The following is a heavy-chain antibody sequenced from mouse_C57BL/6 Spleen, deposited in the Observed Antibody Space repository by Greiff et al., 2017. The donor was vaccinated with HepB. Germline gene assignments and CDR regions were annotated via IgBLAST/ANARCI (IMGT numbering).Heavy chain of an antibody. CDR1: GFTFSDYG. J-gene: IGHJ3*01. V-gene: IGHV5-17*01. D-gene: IGHD1-1*01. CDR3: ARTPYGPFAY. CDR2: ISSGSSTI. Sequence: EVQVVESGGGLVKPGGSLKLSCAASGFTFSDYGMHWVRQAPEKGLEWVAYISSGSSTIYYADTVKGRFTISRDNAKNTLFLQMTSLRSEDTAMYYCARTPYGPFAYWGQGTLVTVSA.